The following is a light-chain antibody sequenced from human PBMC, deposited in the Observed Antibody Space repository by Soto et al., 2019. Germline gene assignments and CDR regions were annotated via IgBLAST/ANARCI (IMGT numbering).Light chain of an antibody. Sequence: QSVLTQPPSASGTPGQRVTISCSGSSSNVGSNTVNWYQQLPGTAPKLLIYSNNQRPSGVPDRFSGSKSGTSASLAISGLQSEDEADYYGAAWDDSLNGPYVFGTGTKVTVL. CDR2: SNN. CDR1: SSNVGSNT. V-gene: IGLV1-44*01. CDR3: AAWDDSLNGPYV. J-gene: IGLJ1*01.